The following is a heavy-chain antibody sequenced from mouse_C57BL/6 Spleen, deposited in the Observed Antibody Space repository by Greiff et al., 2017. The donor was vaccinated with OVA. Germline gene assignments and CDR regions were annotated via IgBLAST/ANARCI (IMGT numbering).Heavy chain of an antibody. V-gene: IGHV5-6*01. CDR2: ISSGGSYT. D-gene: IGHD4-1*01. CDR1: GFTFSSYG. J-gene: IGHJ2*01. Sequence: EVQVVESGGDLVKPGGSLKLSCAASGFTFSSYGMSWVRQTPDKRLEWVATISSGGSYTYYPDSVKGRFTISRDNAKNTLYLQMSSLKSEDTAMYYCARRGLGDYFDYWGQGTTLTVSS. CDR3: ARRGLGDYFDY.